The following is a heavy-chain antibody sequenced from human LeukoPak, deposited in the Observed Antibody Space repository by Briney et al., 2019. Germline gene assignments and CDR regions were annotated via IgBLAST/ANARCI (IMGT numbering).Heavy chain of an antibody. CDR2: IKEDGSEK. Sequence: GGSLRLSCAASGFTLSTYWMSWVRQAPGKGLEWVANIKEDGSEKYYVDSVKGRFTISRDNAKNSLYLQMNSLRAEDTAVYYCARDQYSSSWYYQLDYWGQGTLVTVSS. CDR3: ARDQYSSSWYYQLDY. J-gene: IGHJ4*02. CDR1: GFTLSTYW. V-gene: IGHV3-7*01. D-gene: IGHD6-13*01.